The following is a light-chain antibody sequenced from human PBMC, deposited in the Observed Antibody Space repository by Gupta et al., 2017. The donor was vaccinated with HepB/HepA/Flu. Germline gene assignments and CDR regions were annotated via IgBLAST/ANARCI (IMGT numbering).Light chain of an antibody. CDR2: DAS. Sequence: EIVLTQSPATLSLSPGERATLSCRASQSVSSYLAWYQQKPGQAPRLLIYDASNRDTGIPDRFSGSGSGTDFTLTISSREHEDFAVYYCQQRSNCPWTFGQGTKVEIK. V-gene: IGKV3-11*01. CDR3: QQRSNCPWT. CDR1: QSVSSY. J-gene: IGKJ1*01.